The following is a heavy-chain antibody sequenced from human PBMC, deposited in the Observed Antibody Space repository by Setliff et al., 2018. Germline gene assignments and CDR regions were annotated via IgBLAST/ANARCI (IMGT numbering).Heavy chain of an antibody. Sequence: SETLSLTCTVSGGSITSGHHWCWIRQPPWKGLEWIGEISHSGNTNYNPSFKSRVTISIDTSKNQFSLKVNSVTAADTAVYFCARVLVLGYNWFDPWGQGTLVTVSS. CDR2: ISHSGNT. V-gene: IGHV4-34*01. J-gene: IGHJ5*02. D-gene: IGHD3-10*01. CDR3: ARVLVLGYNWFDP. CDR1: GGSITSGHH.